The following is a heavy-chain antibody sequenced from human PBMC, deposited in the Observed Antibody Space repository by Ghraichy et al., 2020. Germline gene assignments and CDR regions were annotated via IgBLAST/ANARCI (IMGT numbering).Heavy chain of an antibody. CDR2: ISGTGDGT. Sequence: GGSLRLSCAASGFTFSTYVMSWVRQAPGKGLEWVSAISGTGDGTYYADSVKGRFTISRANSKNTLYLQMNSLRAEDTAVYYCAKASDWSGGSCEAYFDSWGQPGLATDPS. CDR3: AKASDWSGGSCEAYFDS. CDR1: GFTFSTYV. J-gene: IGHJ4*02. D-gene: IGHD2-15*01. V-gene: IGHV3-23*01.